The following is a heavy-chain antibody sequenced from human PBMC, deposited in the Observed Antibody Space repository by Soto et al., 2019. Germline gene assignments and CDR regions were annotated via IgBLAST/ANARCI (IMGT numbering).Heavy chain of an antibody. V-gene: IGHV4-31*03. J-gene: IGHJ4*02. CDR2: IYYSGST. CDR3: ARYCSSTSCSTVTGTTGLDY. D-gene: IGHD2-2*02. CDR1: GGSISSGGYY. Sequence: SETLSLTCTVSGGSISSGGYYWSWIRQHPGKGLEWIGYIYYSGSTYYNPSLKSRVTISVDTSRNQFSLKLSSVTAADTAVYYCARYCSSTSCSTVTGTTGLDYWGQGTLVTFSS.